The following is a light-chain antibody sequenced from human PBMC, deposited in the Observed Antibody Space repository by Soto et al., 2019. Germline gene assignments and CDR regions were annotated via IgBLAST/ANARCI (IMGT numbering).Light chain of an antibody. CDR3: QQYQYYPYT. Sequence: DFQMTQSPSSVSASVGDRVTITCRASEGITNYVSWFQQKPGQAPKSLIYGASTLHSGVPSKFSGSGSGTAFTLTISSLQPEDVATYYCQQYQYYPYTFGQGTKLEIK. CDR2: GAS. CDR1: EGITNY. J-gene: IGKJ2*01. V-gene: IGKV1-16*02.